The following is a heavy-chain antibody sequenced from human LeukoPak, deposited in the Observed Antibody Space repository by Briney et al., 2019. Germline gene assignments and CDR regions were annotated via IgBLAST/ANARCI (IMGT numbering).Heavy chain of an antibody. CDR2: ISGSGGST. J-gene: IGHJ4*02. CDR1: GFTFSSYA. V-gene: IGHV3-23*01. CDR3: AKDAGPIRYFDWLLYKAVDY. D-gene: IGHD3-9*01. Sequence: QTGGSLRLSCAASGFTFSSYAMSWVRQAPGKGLEWVSAISGSGGSTYYADSVKGRFTISRDNSKNTLYLQMNSLRAEDTAVYYCAKDAGPIRYFDWLLYKAVDYWGQGTLVTVSS.